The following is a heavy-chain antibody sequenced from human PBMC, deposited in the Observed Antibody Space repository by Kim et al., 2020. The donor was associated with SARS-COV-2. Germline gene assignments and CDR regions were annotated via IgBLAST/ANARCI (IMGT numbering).Heavy chain of an antibody. CDR1: GFTFSSYA. V-gene: IGHV3-23*01. D-gene: IGHD6-13*01. Sequence: GGSLRLSCAASGFTFSSYAMSWVRQAPGKGLEWVSAISGSGGSTYYADSVKGRFTISRDNSKNTLYLQMNSLRAEDTAVYYCAKEALKGAAGTDNTWDWGQGTLVTVSS. CDR2: ISGSGGST. J-gene: IGHJ4*02. CDR3: AKEALKGAAGTDNTWD.